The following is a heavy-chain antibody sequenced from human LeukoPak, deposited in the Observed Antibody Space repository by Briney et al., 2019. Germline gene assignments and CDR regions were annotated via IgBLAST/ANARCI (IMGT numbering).Heavy chain of an antibody. CDR3: ARVRDSSCLDY. CDR2: IRYDGSNK. V-gene: IGHV3-30*02. Sequence: GGSLRLSCAASGFTFSSYSMNWVRQAPGKGLEWVAFIRYDGSNKYYADSVKGRFTISRDNSKNTLYLQMNSLRAEDTAVYYCARVRDSSCLDYWGQGTLVTVSS. CDR1: GFTFSSYS. D-gene: IGHD6-13*01. J-gene: IGHJ4*02.